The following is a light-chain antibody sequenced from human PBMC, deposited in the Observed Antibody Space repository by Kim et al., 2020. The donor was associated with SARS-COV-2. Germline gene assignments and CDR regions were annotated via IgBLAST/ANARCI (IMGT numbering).Light chain of an antibody. CDR2: GAS. Sequence: EIVMTQSPATLSVSPGERATLSCRASQDIGSGLSWYQQKPGQAPRVLIYGASTRAAGIPARFSGSGSGTEFTLTIGSLQSDDFAIYYCQQYGYWRAFGQGTRLEIK. CDR3: QQYGYWRA. J-gene: IGKJ5*01. V-gene: IGKV3-15*01. CDR1: QDIGSG.